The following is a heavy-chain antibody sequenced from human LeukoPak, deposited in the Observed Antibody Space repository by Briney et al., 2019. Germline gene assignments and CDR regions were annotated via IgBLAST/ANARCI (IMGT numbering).Heavy chain of an antibody. J-gene: IGHJ4*02. Sequence: ASVKVSCKASGGTLANYAVSWVRQAPGQGLEWMGWISAYNGNTNYAQKLQGRVTMTTDTSTSTAYMELRSLRSDDTAVYYCARETGYCSSTSCYLAFDYWGQGTLVTVSS. CDR3: ARETGYCSSTSCYLAFDY. CDR1: GGTLANYA. V-gene: IGHV1-18*01. D-gene: IGHD2-2*01. CDR2: ISAYNGNT.